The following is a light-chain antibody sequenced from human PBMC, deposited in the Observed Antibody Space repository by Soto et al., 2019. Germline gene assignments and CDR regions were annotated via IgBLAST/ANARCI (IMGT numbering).Light chain of an antibody. Sequence: QSVLTQPPSASGSPGQSVTISCTGTSSDVAFYNSVSWYQQHPGKAPKLMIYEVSKRPSGVPDRFSGSKSGNTASLTVSGLQAEDETDYYCSSYAGSNNWVFGGGTKLTVL. V-gene: IGLV2-8*01. CDR2: EVS. J-gene: IGLJ3*02. CDR3: SSYAGSNNWV. CDR1: SSDVAFYNS.